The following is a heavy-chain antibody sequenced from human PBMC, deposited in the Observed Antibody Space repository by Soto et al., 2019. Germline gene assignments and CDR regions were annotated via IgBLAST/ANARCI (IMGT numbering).Heavy chain of an antibody. V-gene: IGHV1-46*01. J-gene: IGHJ6*02. CDR3: ARDTTYYDILTGPYYAMDV. Sequence: QVQLVQSGADVKKPGASVKFSCKASGYTFMTYYMHWVRQAPGQGLEWMGIINPSGGSTTYAQKFQGRVTMTSDTPTSTVYMELSSLSSEDTAVYYCARDTTYYDILTGPYYAMDVWGQGTTVTVSS. D-gene: IGHD3-9*01. CDR2: INPSGGST. CDR1: GYTFMTYY.